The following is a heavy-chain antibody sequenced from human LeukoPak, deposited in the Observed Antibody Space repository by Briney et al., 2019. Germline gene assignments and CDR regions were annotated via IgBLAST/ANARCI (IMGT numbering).Heavy chain of an antibody. CDR3: ARDLRVFGRLSQSYSGSFDY. D-gene: IGHD1-26*01. CDR1: GYTFTSYG. J-gene: IGHJ4*02. V-gene: IGHV1-18*01. CDR2: ISAYNGNT. Sequence: ASVKVSCKASGYTFTSYGISWVRQAPGQGLEWMGWISAYNGNTNYAQKLQGRVTMTTDTSTSTAYMELRSLRSDDTAVYYCARDLRVFGRLSQSYSGSFDYWGQGTLVTVSS.